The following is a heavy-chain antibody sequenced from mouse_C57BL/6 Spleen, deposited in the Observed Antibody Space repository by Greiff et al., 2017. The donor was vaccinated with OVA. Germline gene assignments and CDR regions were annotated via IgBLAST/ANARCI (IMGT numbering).Heavy chain of an antibody. CDR3: ARRITTVVAFDY. CDR1: GYTFTSYW. Sequence: QVQLQQPGAELVMPGASVKLSCKASGYTFTSYWMHWVKQRPGQGLEWIGEIDPSESYTNYNQKFKGKSTLTVDKSSSTAYMQLSSLTSEDSAVYYCARRITTVVAFDYWGQGTTLTVSS. CDR2: IDPSESYT. D-gene: IGHD1-1*01. J-gene: IGHJ2*01. V-gene: IGHV1-69*01.